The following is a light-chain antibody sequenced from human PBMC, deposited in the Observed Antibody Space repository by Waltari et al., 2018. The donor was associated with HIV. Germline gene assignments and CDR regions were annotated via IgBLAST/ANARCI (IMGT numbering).Light chain of an antibody. V-gene: IGLV2-14*01. CDR3: TTYTATDSLL. CDR1: RSAFDLHNF. Sequence: SALTQPASVSGSPGQSLTISCTGTRSAFDLHNFLSWYQQHPGRAPQLIIFGVNYRPSGISSRFSASKSGDTASLTISGLQSGDEADYYCTTYTATDSLLIGSGTKLTVL. CDR2: GVN. J-gene: IGLJ2*01.